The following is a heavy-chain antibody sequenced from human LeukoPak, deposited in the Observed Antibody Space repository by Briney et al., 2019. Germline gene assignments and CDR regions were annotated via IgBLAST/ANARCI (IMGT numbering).Heavy chain of an antibody. Sequence: ASVKVSCKASGYTFTSYGISWVRQAPGQGVEWMGWISAYNGNTNYAQKLQGRVTMTTDTSTSTAYMELRSLRSDDTAVYYCARDGSLYCSGGSCYGEDYYGMDVWGQGTTVTVSS. J-gene: IGHJ6*02. CDR1: GYTFTSYG. V-gene: IGHV1-18*01. CDR2: ISAYNGNT. D-gene: IGHD2-15*01. CDR3: ARDGSLYCSGGSCYGEDYYGMDV.